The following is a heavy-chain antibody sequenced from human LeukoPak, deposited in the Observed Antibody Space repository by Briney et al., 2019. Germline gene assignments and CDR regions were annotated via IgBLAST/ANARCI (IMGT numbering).Heavy chain of an antibody. CDR1: GYTFTSYG. CDR3: AREYRPTVTTVPGFDY. J-gene: IGHJ4*02. V-gene: IGHV1-18*01. Sequence: ASVKVSCKASGYTFTSYGISWVRQAPGQGLEWMGWISAYNGNTNYAQKLQGRVTMTTDTSTSTAYMELRCLRSDDTAVYYCAREYRPTVTTVPGFDYWGQGTLVTVSS. D-gene: IGHD4-17*01. CDR2: ISAYNGNT.